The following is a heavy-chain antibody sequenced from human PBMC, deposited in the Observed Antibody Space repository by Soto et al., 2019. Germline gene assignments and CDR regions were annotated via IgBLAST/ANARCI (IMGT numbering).Heavy chain of an antibody. D-gene: IGHD6-13*01. CDR3: AREENCSDDIWYSEYFQR. CDR2: VNPSGGST. V-gene: IGHV1-46*01. J-gene: IGHJ1*01. CDR1: GYIFTAYS. Sequence: QVQLVQSGAEVKKPGASVKVSCKVSGYIFTAYSMHWVRQAPGQGLEWMGVVNPSGGSTNYAQKFQGRITMTRDTSTSTVYMDLSSLTSEDTAVYYCAREENCSDDIWYSEYFQRWGQGTLVTVSS.